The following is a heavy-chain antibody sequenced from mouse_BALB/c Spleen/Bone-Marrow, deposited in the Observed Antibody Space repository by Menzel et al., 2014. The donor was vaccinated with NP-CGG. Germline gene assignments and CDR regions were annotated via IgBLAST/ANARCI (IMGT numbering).Heavy chain of an antibody. Sequence: EVKLMESGGGLVQPKGSLKLSCAASGFTFNIYAMNWVRQAPRKGLEWVARISSKSTNYTTCYADSVKDRFTISSDDPQSMLYLQMNSLRTEDTAIYYCVRQDYDYPMDYWGQGTSVTVSS. CDR1: GFTFNIYA. CDR3: VRQDYDYPMDY. J-gene: IGHJ4*01. CDR2: ISSKSTNYTT. D-gene: IGHD2-4*01. V-gene: IGHV10-1*01.